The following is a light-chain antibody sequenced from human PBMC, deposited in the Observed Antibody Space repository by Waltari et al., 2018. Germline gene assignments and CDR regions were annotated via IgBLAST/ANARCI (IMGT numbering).Light chain of an antibody. CDR2: EDP. CDR3: GTWDSSLSGAV. J-gene: IGLJ7*01. Sequence: QSVLTQPPSVSAAPGQRVTISCSGGSSNIGNNYVSWYRQFPATAPKLLIYEDPARPSVIPSRVSGSKSGTSATRDITGLQAGDEADYYCGTWDSSLSGAVFGGGTHLTVL. V-gene: IGLV1-51*02. CDR1: SSNIGNNY.